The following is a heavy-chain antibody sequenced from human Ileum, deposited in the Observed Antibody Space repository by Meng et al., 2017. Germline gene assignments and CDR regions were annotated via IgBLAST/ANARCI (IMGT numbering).Heavy chain of an antibody. CDR3: AGQPTGSGAGYSWFDP. D-gene: IGHD2-15*01. CDR2: ITYTGNS. V-gene: IGHV4-39*01. J-gene: IGHJ5*02. CDR1: GGSVTSSSYD. Sequence: QLQLQESGPGLVKPTETLSLTCSVSGGSVTSSSYDWGWIRQPPGKGLEWIGGITYTGNSYTTPSLKTRLTTSLDTSKNQFSLRLNSLTAADTAVYYCAGQPTGSGAGYSWFDPWGQGILVTVSS.